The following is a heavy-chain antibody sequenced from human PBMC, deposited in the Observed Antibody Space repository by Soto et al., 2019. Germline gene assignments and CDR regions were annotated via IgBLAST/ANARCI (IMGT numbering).Heavy chain of an antibody. CDR1: GFTFSSYG. V-gene: IGHV3-30*19. Sequence: GGSLRLSCAASGFTFSSYGMHWVRQAPGKGLEWVAVISYDGSNKYYADSVKGRFTISRDNSKNTLYLQMNSLRAEDTAVYYCARVPMGDYAYFDYWGQGTLVTVSS. J-gene: IGHJ4*02. CDR2: ISYDGSNK. CDR3: ARVPMGDYAYFDY. D-gene: IGHD4-17*01.